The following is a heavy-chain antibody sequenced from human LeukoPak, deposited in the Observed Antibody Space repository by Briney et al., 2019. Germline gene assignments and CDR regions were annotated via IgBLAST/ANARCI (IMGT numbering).Heavy chain of an antibody. CDR1: GFTFSDYY. CDR3: AREGRSGGRCYNDF. J-gene: IGHJ4*02. V-gene: IGHV3-11*04. CDR2: ISSSGSTI. D-gene: IGHD2-15*01. Sequence: GGSLRLSCAASGFTFSDYYMSWIRQAPGKGLEWVSYISSSGSTIYYADSVKGRFTISRDNAKNSLYLQMNSLRAEDTALYYCAREGRSGGRCYNDFWGQGTLVTVSS.